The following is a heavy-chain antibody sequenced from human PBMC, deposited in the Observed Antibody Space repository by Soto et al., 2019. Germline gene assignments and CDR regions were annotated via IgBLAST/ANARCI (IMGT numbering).Heavy chain of an antibody. V-gene: IGHV4-31*03. J-gene: IGHJ4*02. CDR2: IYYSGST. CDR3: ARERRDGQKCYFDY. Sequence: PSETLSLTCTVSGGSISSGGYYWSWIRQHPGKGLEWIGYIYYSGSTYYNPSLKSRVTISVDTSKNQFSLRLSSVTAADTAVYYCARERRDGQKCYFDYWGQGTLVTVSS. CDR1: GGSISSGGYY.